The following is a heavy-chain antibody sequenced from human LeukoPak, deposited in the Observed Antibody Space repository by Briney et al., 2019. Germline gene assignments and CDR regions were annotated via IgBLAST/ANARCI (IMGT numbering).Heavy chain of an antibody. CDR2: ISSSGSNI. CDR3: ARDRYGGDV. Sequence: GGSLTLSCALSGLTFCSFEVNWVRQAPGRGLEWVSYISSSGSNIFYADSVKGRFTRSRDNAKISLFLQMNSLRVEDTAIYDCARDRYGGDVWGQGTTVTVSS. J-gene: IGHJ6*02. V-gene: IGHV3-48*03. CDR1: GLTFCSFE.